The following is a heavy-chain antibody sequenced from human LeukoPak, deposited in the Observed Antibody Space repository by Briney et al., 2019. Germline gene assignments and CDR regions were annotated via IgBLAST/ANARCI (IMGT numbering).Heavy chain of an antibody. V-gene: IGHV3-11*01. D-gene: IGHD6-6*01. CDR3: ARDRSSSNSLDY. J-gene: IGHJ4*02. CDR2: ISSSGTTT. Sequence: GGSLRLSCAASGFTFSDYYMSWIRQAPGKGLEWISYISSSGTTTYCADSVKGRFTISRDNAKNLLYLQMNSLRAEDTAVYYCARDRSSSNSLDYWGQGTLVTVSS. CDR1: GFTFSDYY.